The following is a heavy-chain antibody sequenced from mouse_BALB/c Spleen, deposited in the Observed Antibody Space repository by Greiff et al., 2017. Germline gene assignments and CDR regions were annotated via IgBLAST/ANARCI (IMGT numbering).Heavy chain of an antibody. D-gene: IGHD2-3*01. CDR3: ARVLYEAMDY. CDR1: GFTFTDYY. CDR2: IRNKANGYTT. J-gene: IGHJ4*01. V-gene: IGHV7-3*02. Sequence: EVQLVESGGGLVQPGGSLRLSCATSGFTFTDYYMSWVRQPPGKALEWLGFIRNKANGYTTEYSASVKGRFTISRDNSQSILYLQMNTLRAEDSATYYCARVLYEAMDYWGQGTSVTVSS.